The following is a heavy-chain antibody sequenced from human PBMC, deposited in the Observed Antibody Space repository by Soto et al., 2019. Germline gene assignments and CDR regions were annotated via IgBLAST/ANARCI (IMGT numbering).Heavy chain of an antibody. CDR2: IYHSGGT. CDR3: ARTAAGGWFDP. J-gene: IGHJ5*02. Sequence: QLQLQESGSGLLKPSQTLSLTCAVSGGSINSGGDSWSWIRQPPGKGLEWSGYIYHSGGTYYNPSLMSRVIISIDRSKNQFSLKLTSVTAADTAVDCGARTAAGGWFDPWGQGTLVTVSS. CDR1: GGSINSGGDS. D-gene: IGHD3-10*01. V-gene: IGHV4-30-2*01.